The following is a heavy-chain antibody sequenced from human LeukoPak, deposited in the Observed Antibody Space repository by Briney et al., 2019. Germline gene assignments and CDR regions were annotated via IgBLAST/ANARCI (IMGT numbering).Heavy chain of an antibody. V-gene: IGHV3-30*04. CDR2: ISYDGSNK. CDR3: ARDTYYYDSSGYKPGEIDY. CDR1: GFTFSSYA. Sequence: GGSLRLSRAASGFTFSSYAMHWVRQAPGKGLEWVAVISYDGSNKYYADSVKGRFTISRDNAKNSLYLQMNSLRAEDTAVYYCARDTYYYDSSGYKPGEIDYWGQGTLVTVSS. D-gene: IGHD3-22*01. J-gene: IGHJ4*02.